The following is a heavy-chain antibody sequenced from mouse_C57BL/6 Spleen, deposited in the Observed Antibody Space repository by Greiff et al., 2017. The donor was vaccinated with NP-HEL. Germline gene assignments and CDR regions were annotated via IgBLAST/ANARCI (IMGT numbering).Heavy chain of an antibody. D-gene: IGHD1-1*01. CDR3: ASDIATVVACCFDY. Sequence: QVQLQQPGSELVKPGASVKLSCKASGYTFTSYWMHWVKQRPGRGLEWIGRIDPNSGGTKYNEKFKSKATLTVDKPSSTAYMQLSSMTSEDSAVYYCASDIATVVACCFDYWGQGTTLAVSS. V-gene: IGHV1-72*01. CDR1: GYTFTSYW. CDR2: IDPNSGGT. J-gene: IGHJ2*01.